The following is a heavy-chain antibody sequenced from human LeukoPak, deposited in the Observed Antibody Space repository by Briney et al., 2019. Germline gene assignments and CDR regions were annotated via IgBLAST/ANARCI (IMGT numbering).Heavy chain of an antibody. CDR2: IRYDGGNK. Sequence: GGSLRLSCAASGFIFSNYAMLWVRQAPGKGLEWVAFIRYDGGNKYYADSVKGRFTISRDNSKNTLYLQMNSLRAEDTAVYYCARDDYYGSGSYYSTGGYFDYWGQGTLVTVSS. V-gene: IGHV3-30*02. CDR1: GFIFSNYA. D-gene: IGHD3-10*01. J-gene: IGHJ4*02. CDR3: ARDDYYGSGSYYSTGGYFDY.